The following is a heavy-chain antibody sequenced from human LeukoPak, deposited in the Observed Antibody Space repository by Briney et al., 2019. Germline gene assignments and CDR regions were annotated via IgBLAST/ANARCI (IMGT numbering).Heavy chain of an antibody. CDR1: GYTFTSYG. CDR2: ISAYNGNT. J-gene: IGHJ4*02. Sequence: ASVKVSCKASGYTFTSYGISWVRQATGQGLEWMGWISAYNGNTNHAQKLQGRVTMTTDTSTSTAYMELRSLRSDDTAVYYCARDPPSYSSGSTGYFDYWGQGTLVTVSS. V-gene: IGHV1-18*01. D-gene: IGHD6-19*01. CDR3: ARDPPSYSSGSTGYFDY.